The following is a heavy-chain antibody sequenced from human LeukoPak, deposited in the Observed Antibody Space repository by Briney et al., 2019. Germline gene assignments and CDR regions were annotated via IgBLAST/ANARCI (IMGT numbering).Heavy chain of an antibody. D-gene: IGHD3-10*01. V-gene: IGHV4-30-4*01. J-gene: IGHJ4*02. Sequence: MPSETLSLTCTVSGGSISSGDYYWSWIRQPPGKGLERIGYIYYSGSTYYNPSLKSRVTISVDTSKNQFSLKLSSATAADTAVYYCARGGGIWFGELLPPYFDYWGQGTLVTVSS. CDR2: IYYSGST. CDR1: GGSISSGDYY. CDR3: ARGGGIWFGELLPPYFDY.